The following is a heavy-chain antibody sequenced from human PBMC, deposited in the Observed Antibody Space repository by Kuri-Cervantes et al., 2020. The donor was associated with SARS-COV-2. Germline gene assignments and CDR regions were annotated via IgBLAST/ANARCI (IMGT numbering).Heavy chain of an antibody. CDR3: ARLKAGQFDY. J-gene: IGHJ4*02. V-gene: IGHV4-30-2*01. CDR1: GGSISSGGYY. CDR2: IYHSGST. Sequence: LRLSCTVSGGSISSGGYYWSWIRQPPGKGLEWIGYIYHSGSTYYNPSLKSRVTISVDTSKNQFSLKLSSVTAADTAVYYCARLKAGQFDYWGQGTLVTVSS.